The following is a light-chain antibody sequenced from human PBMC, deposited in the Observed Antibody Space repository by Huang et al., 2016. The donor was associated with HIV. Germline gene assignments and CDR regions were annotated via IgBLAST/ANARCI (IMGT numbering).Light chain of an antibody. J-gene: IGKJ2*01. Sequence: DIQMTQSPSSLSASVGDRVTITCRASQSISNYLNWFQHKSGKAPKLLSYAASTLQSGVPSRFSGSGSGTDFTLTINGLQPEDFATYYCQQSYSTPRYTFGQGTKLEI. CDR1: QSISNY. CDR2: AAS. V-gene: IGKV1-39*01. CDR3: QQSYSTPRYT.